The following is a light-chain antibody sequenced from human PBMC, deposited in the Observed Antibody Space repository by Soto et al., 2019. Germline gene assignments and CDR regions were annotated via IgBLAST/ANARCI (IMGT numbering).Light chain of an antibody. J-gene: IGKJ1*01. CDR2: GAS. CDR3: QQDNNWPQT. CDR1: QSVSSN. Sequence: EIVMTQSPATLSVSPGERATLSCRASQSVSSNLAWYQQKPGQAPRLLIYGASTRATGIPARFSGSGSGTEFTLTISSLQSEDFAVYYCQQDNNWPQTVGQGTKVEIK. V-gene: IGKV3-15*01.